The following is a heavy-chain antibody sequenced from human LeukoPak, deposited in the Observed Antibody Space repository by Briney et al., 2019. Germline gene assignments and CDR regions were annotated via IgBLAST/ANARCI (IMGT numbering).Heavy chain of an antibody. Sequence: SETLSVTCTVSGGSISNHYWNWIRQPPGKGLEWIGHIYYSGSTNYNPSLKSRVAISVDRSKTQFSLNLSSVTAADTAVYYCARSYYYDRSGSRHYYFDSWGQGTLVTVSS. J-gene: IGHJ4*02. CDR3: ARSYYYDRSGSRHYYFDS. V-gene: IGHV4-59*11. CDR1: GGSISNHY. CDR2: IYYSGST. D-gene: IGHD3-22*01.